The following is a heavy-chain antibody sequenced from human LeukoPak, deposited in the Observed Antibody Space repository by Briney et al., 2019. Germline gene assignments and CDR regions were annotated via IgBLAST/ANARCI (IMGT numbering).Heavy chain of an antibody. D-gene: IGHD6-13*01. V-gene: IGHV4-34*01. CDR2: INHSGST. CDR3: ARDGRGSSWYSYDY. CDR1: GGSFSGYY. Sequence: SETLSLTCAVYGGSFSGYYWSWIRQPPGKGLEWIGEINHSGSTNYNPSLKSRVTISVDTSKNQFSLKLSSVTAADTAVYYCARDGRGSSWYSYDYWGQGTLVTVSS. J-gene: IGHJ4*02.